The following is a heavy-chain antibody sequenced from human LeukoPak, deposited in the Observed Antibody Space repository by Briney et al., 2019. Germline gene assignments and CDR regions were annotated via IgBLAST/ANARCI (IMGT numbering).Heavy chain of an antibody. Sequence: GGSLRLSCAASGFTFSSYGMHWVRQAPGKGREWVAFIRYDGSNKYYADSVKGRFTISRDNSKNTLYLQMNSLRAEDTAVYYCAKVGHYSSSWDFDYWGQGTLVTVSS. J-gene: IGHJ4*02. CDR3: AKVGHYSSSWDFDY. V-gene: IGHV3-30*02. CDR1: GFTFSSYG. D-gene: IGHD6-13*01. CDR2: IRYDGSNK.